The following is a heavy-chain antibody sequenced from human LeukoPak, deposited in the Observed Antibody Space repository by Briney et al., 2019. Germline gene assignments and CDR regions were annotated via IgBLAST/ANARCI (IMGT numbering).Heavy chain of an antibody. J-gene: IGHJ4*02. CDR2: ISSSSSYI. CDR1: GFTFSSYS. D-gene: IGHD2-15*01. Sequence: GGSLRLSCAASGFTFSSYSMNWVRQAPGKGLEWVSSISSSSSYIYYADSVKGRFTISRDNAKNSLYLQMNSLRAEDTAVYYCARELGYCRGGSCYSLALDYWGQGTLVTVSS. CDR3: ARELGYCRGGSCYSLALDY. V-gene: IGHV3-21*01.